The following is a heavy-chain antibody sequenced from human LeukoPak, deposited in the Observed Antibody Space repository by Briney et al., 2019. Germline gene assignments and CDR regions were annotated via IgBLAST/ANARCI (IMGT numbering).Heavy chain of an antibody. D-gene: IGHD6-19*01. CDR1: GFTFSYAW. J-gene: IGHJ4*02. CDR2: INTDGSST. V-gene: IGHV3-74*01. CDR3: AKEGASTGWTFGAY. Sequence: PGGSLRLSCAASGFTFSYAWMSWVRQAPGKGLVWVSRINTDGSSTSYADSVKGRFTISRDNAKNTLYLQMNSLRPEDTAVYYCAKEGASTGWTFGAYWGQGTLVTVSS.